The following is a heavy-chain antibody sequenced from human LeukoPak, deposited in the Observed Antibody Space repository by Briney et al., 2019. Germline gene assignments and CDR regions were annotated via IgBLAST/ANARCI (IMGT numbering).Heavy chain of an antibody. V-gene: IGHV1-18*01. Sequence: GASVKVSCKASGYTFTTYGISWVRQAPGQGLEWMGWISAYNGNTNYAQKLQGRVTMTTDTSTSTAYMELRSLRSDDTAVYYCARAGSGRYYYYMNVWGKGTTVTVSS. J-gene: IGHJ6*03. D-gene: IGHD3-10*01. CDR3: ARAGSGRYYYYMNV. CDR2: ISAYNGNT. CDR1: GYTFTTYG.